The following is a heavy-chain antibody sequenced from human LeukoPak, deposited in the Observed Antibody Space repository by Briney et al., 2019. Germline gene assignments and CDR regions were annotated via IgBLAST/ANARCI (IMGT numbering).Heavy chain of an antibody. Sequence: GGSLRLSCAASGFTFSSYAMHWVRQAPGKGLEYVSSIGPNGASTLYADSVKGRFTISRDNSKNALYLQLTSLRLEDTALYYCVKDLTGTWSFDYWGQGTLVTVSS. CDR1: GFTFSSYA. CDR3: VKDLTGTWSFDY. D-gene: IGHD3-9*01. CDR2: IGPNGAST. J-gene: IGHJ4*02. V-gene: IGHV3-64D*06.